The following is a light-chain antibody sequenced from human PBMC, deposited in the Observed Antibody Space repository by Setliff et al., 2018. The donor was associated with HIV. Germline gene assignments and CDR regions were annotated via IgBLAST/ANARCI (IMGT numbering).Light chain of an antibody. CDR2: NVN. Sequence: QSVLTQVASVSGSLGQSITISCTGTSNDVGGHNLVSWFRVDPGKAPKLIIFNVNLWASGVSHRFSASKSGHTASLTISGLQSEDEADYYCCSYSRSSVPYVFGSGTKVTVL. V-gene: IGLV2-23*02. CDR3: CSYSRSSVPYV. J-gene: IGLJ1*01. CDR1: SNDVGGHNL.